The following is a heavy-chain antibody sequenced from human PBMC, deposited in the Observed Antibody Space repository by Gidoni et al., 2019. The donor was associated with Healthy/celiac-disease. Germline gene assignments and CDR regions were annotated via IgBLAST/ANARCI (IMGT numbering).Heavy chain of an antibody. CDR3: ARSGVLGYFDY. CDR2: IYYSGST. V-gene: IGHV4-39*01. CDR1: GASISSSSYY. J-gene: IGHJ4*02. Sequence: QLQLQESGPGLVKPSETLSLTCTVSGASISSSSYYLGWIRQPPGKGLKWIGSIYYSGSTYYNPSLKSRVTISVDTSKNQFSLKLSSVTAADTAVYYCARSGVLGYFDYWGQGTLVTVSS. D-gene: IGHD6-13*01.